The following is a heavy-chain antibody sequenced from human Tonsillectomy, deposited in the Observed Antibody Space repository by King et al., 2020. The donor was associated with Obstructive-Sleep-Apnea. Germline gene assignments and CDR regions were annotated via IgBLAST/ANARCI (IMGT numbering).Heavy chain of an antibody. CDR1: GFTFSSYS. V-gene: IGHV3-48*04. Sequence: VQLVESGGGLVQPGGSLRLSCAASGFTFSSYSMNWVRQAPGKGLEWVSYISSSSSTIYYADSVKCRFTISRDNAKNSLYLQMNSLRAEDTAVYYCARDGGYSYWGQGTLVTVSS. J-gene: IGHJ4*02. CDR3: ARDGGYSY. CDR2: ISSSSSTI. D-gene: IGHD5-12*01.